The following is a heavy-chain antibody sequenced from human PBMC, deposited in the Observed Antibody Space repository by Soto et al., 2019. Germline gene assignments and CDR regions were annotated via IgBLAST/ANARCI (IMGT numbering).Heavy chain of an antibody. J-gene: IGHJ5*02. Sequence: PSETLSLTCTVSGGSISSGGCYWSWIRQHPGKGLEWIGYIYYSGSTYYNPSLKSRVTISVDTSKNQFSLKLSSVTAADTAVYYCARVRTPITMVRGVIIKSRWFDPWGQGTLVTVSS. CDR3: ARVRTPITMVRGVIIKSRWFDP. CDR2: IYYSGST. CDR1: GGSISSGGCY. V-gene: IGHV4-31*03. D-gene: IGHD3-10*01.